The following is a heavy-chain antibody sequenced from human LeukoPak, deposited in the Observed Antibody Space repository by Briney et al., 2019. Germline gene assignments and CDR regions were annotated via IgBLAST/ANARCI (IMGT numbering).Heavy chain of an antibody. CDR3: ARHGSQLRFLEWLLRAPFDY. J-gene: IGHJ4*02. Sequence: SETLSLTCTVSGGSISRSSYYWGWIRQPPGKGLEWIGSIYYSGSTYYNPSIKSRVTISVDTSKNQFSLKLSSVTAADTAVYYCARHGSQLRFLEWLLRAPFDYWGQGTLVTVSS. CDR1: GGSISRSSYY. CDR2: IYYSGST. D-gene: IGHD3-3*01. V-gene: IGHV4-39*01.